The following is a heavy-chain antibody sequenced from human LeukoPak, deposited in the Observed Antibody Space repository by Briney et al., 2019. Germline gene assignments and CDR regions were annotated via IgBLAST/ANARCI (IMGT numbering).Heavy chain of an antibody. CDR3: ARVSIDYGMDV. CDR2: IGSSAV. Sequence: GGSLRLSCAATGFAFSSYTMSWVRQAPGKGLEWISYIGSSAVFYADSVRGRFTISRDNDKNSLFLQMNSLRDEDTAVYYCARVSIDYGMDVWGQGTTVTVSS. CDR1: GFAFSSYT. V-gene: IGHV3-48*02. D-gene: IGHD5-24*01. J-gene: IGHJ6*02.